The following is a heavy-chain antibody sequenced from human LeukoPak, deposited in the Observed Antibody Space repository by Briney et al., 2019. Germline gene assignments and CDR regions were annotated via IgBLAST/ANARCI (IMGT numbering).Heavy chain of an antibody. CDR2: IKQDGSEK. CDR1: GFTFSSYW. J-gene: IGHJ6*03. D-gene: IGHD3-16*01. Sequence: GGSLRLSCAASGFTFSSYWMSWVRQAPGKGLEWVANIKQDGSEKYYVDSVKGRFTISGDNAKNSLYLQMNSLRAEDTAVYYCARDYGVGASHYYYYMDVWGKGTTVTVSS. V-gene: IGHV3-7*01. CDR3: ARDYGVGASHYYYYMDV.